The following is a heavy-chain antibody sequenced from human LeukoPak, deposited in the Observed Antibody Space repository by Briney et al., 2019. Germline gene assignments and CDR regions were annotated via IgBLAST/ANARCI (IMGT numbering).Heavy chain of an antibody. V-gene: IGHV4-61*09. CDR3: ARAGGSYPLDY. J-gene: IGHJ4*02. CDR1: GGSISSGSYY. CDR2: IYTSGST. Sequence: PSETLSLTCTVSGGSISSGSYYWSWIRQPAGKGLEWIGHIYTSGSTNYNPTLKSRVTISVDTSKNQFSLKLSSVTAADTAVYYCARAGGSYPLDYWGQGTLVTVSS. D-gene: IGHD1-26*01.